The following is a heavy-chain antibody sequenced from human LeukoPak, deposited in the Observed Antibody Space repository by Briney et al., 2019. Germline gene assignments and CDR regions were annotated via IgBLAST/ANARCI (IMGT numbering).Heavy chain of an antibody. CDR3: ARDGSYGAFDI. CDR2: IYYSGST. Sequence: SETLSLTCNVSGESISTYYWSWIRQPPGKGLEWIGYIYYSGSTNYNPSLKTRVTISVDTSKNQFSLKLSSVTAADTAVYYCARDGSYGAFDIWGQGTMVTVSS. D-gene: IGHD1-26*01. J-gene: IGHJ3*02. CDR1: GESISTYY. V-gene: IGHV4-59*01.